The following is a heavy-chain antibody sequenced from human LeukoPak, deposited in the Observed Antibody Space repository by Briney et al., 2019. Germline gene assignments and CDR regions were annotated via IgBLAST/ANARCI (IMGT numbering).Heavy chain of an antibody. CDR1: GFIFSSYA. CDR2: ISGSGGST. J-gene: IGHJ4*02. D-gene: IGHD1-26*01. V-gene: IGHV3-23*01. Sequence: PGGSLRLSCAASGFIFSSYAMSWVRQAPGKGLEWVSTISGSGGSTYYADSVKGRFTISRDNSKNTVYLQMNSLRAEDTAVYYCTRSVSGSYPIVHWGQGTLVTVSS. CDR3: TRSVSGSYPIVH.